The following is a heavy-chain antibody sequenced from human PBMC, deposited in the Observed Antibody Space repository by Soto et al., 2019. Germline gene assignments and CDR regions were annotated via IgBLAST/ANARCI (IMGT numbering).Heavy chain of an antibody. Sequence: AASVKVSCKSSGYTFTDRYIHWVRQAPGPGLEWMGWINPKSGGTNYAQKFQGRVTMTRDTSISTAYLDLSGLSSNDTAMYFCARWGQEYCSGGSCSRRDNSYGMDVWGQGTTVTVSS. CDR1: GYTFTDRY. D-gene: IGHD2-15*01. V-gene: IGHV1-2*02. J-gene: IGHJ6*02. CDR2: INPKSGGT. CDR3: ARWGQEYCSGGSCSRRDNSYGMDV.